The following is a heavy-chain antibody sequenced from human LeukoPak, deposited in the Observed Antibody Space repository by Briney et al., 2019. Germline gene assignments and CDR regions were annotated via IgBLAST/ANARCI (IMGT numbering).Heavy chain of an antibody. J-gene: IGHJ4*02. V-gene: IGHV4-59*08. CDR3: VRHGIEDPGRVLFDY. Sequence: SETLSLTCTVSGGCISNNYWSWVRQPPGKRLEWIAYIQYPGTTDYNPSLKSRVTISLESSENQFSLKLSSVTAADTAIYYCVRHGIEDPGRVLFDYWGRGTLVTVSS. CDR2: IQYPGTT. D-gene: IGHD1-26*01. CDR1: GGCISNNY.